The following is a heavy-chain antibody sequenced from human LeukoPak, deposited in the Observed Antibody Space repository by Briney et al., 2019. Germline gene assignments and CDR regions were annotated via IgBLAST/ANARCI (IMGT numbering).Heavy chain of an antibody. CDR2: INTDGSIT. D-gene: IGHD1-14*01. Sequence: GGSLRLSCAASGFTFNNYWMHWVRQAPGKGLVWVSRINTDGSITTYADSVEGRFSGSRDNAKNTLYLQMNSLRVEDRGVYYCARGYSRSWFDPWGQGTLVTVSS. CDR1: GFTFNNYW. CDR3: ARGYSRSWFDP. J-gene: IGHJ5*02. V-gene: IGHV3-74*03.